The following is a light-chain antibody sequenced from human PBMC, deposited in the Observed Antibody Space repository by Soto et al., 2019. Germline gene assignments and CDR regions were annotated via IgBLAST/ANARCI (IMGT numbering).Light chain of an antibody. V-gene: IGKV3-20*01. J-gene: IGKJ5*01. CDR2: GAS. CDR3: QEYGSSPPIT. Sequence: EIVLTQSPGTLSLSPGERATLSCRASQSVSSSYLAWYQQKPGQAPRLLIYGASSRATGIPDGFSGSGSGTDFPLTISRLEPEDFAVYYCQEYGSSPPITFGQGTQLEIK. CDR1: QSVSSSY.